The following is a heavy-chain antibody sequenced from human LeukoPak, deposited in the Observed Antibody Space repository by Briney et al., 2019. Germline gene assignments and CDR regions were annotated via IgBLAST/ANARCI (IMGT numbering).Heavy chain of an antibody. J-gene: IGHJ4*02. CDR1: GFTFSSYW. D-gene: IGHD4-23*01. CDR3: ARGRWNFDY. V-gene: IGHV3-74*01. CDR2: IHNDGSTT. Sequence: PGGSLRLSCAASGFTFSSYWMHWVRQATGKGLVWVSRIHNDGSTTNYADSVKGRFTISRDTAKNTLYLQMNSLRAEDTAVYYCARGRWNFDYWGQGTLVTVSS.